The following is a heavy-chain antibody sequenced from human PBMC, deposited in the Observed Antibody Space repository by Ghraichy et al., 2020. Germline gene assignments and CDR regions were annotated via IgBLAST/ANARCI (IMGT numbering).Heavy chain of an antibody. CDR3: AKGPLRGSGGYYDAFDL. D-gene: IGHD3-10*01. CDR2: ISGSGGST. V-gene: IGHV3-23*01. CDR1: GFTFSSYA. J-gene: IGHJ3*01. Sequence: GGSLRLSCAASGFTFSSYAMSWVRQAPGKGLEWVSAISGSGGSTYYADSVKGRLTISRDNSKNTLYLQMNSLRAEDTAVYYCAKGPLRGSGGYYDAFDLWGQGTTCTVS.